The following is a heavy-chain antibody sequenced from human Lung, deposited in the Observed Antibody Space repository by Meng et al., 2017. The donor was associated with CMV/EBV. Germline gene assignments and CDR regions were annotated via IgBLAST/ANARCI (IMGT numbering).Heavy chain of an antibody. CDR1: GFYIGYY. D-gene: IGHD2-2*01. V-gene: IGHV4-34*01. J-gene: IGHJ5*02. CDR3: ARVGGYCSSTSCDNWFDP. CDR2: LNHSGST. Sequence: GFYIGYYWSGIRQPPGHGLEWIGALNHSGSTNYTPSLQSRVTISVATSKNQFSLKLSSVTAADTAVYYCARVGGYCSSTSCDNWFDPWGQGTLVTVSS.